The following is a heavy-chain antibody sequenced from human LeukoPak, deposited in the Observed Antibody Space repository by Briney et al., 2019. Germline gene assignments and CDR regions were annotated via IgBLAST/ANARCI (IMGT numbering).Heavy chain of an antibody. CDR2: ISAYNGNT. V-gene: IGHV1-18*01. Sequence: GASVKVSCKASGYTFTSYGIGWVRQAPGQGLEWMGWISAYNGNTNYAQKLQGRVTMTTDTSTSTAYMELRSLRSDDTAVYYCARDHRSLGYSYGYAYYYDSSGPGYWGQGTLVTVSS. CDR1: GYTFTSYG. J-gene: IGHJ4*02. D-gene: IGHD3-22*01. CDR3: ARDHRSLGYSYGYAYYYDSSGPGY.